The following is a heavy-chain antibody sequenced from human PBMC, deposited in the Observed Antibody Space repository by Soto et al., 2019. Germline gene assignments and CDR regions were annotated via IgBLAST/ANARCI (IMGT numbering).Heavy chain of an antibody. CDR3: ARRLSTGWFFDF. CDR1: GYSFTSYW. V-gene: IGHV5-51*01. J-gene: IGHJ4*02. D-gene: IGHD6-19*01. CDR2: IYPGDSDT. Sequence: KVSCKGSGYSFTSYWIGWVRQMPGKGLEWMGIIYPGDSDTRYSPSFQGQVAFSADKSISTAYLQWSGLKASDTAIYYCARRLSTGWFFDFWGQGTLVTVSS.